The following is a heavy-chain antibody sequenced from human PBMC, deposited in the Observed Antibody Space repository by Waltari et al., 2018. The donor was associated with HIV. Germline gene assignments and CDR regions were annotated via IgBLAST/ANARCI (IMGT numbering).Heavy chain of an antibody. CDR1: GFTFISYW. Sequence: EVQLVESGGGLVQPGGPLRLSCAASGFTFISYWMHRVLQPPGKGLVWVSGINSDGSSTKYADSVKDRFIISRDNAKNTLYLQMNTLRDEDTAVYYCTRVPEVEMATIWYFDLWGRGTLVTVSS. D-gene: IGHD5-12*01. V-gene: IGHV3-74*03. CDR2: INSDGSST. J-gene: IGHJ2*01. CDR3: TRVPEVEMATIWYFDL.